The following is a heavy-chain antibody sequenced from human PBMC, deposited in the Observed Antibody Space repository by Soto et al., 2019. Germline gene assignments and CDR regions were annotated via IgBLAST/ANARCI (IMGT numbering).Heavy chain of an antibody. Sequence: KPSETLSLTCAVSGDSISSGYHWAWIRQPPGKGLEWMGYIFNSGTTFYNPSLTSRLSISMDTSGNHFSLELRSVTAADTAVYYCALALGPTTGLDYWGQGTLVTVSS. J-gene: IGHJ4*02. CDR1: GDSISSGYH. CDR2: IFNSGTT. D-gene: IGHD1-26*01. CDR3: ALALGPTTGLDY. V-gene: IGHV4-31*11.